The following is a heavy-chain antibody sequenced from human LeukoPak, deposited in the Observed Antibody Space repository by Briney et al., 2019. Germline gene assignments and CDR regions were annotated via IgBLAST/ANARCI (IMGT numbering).Heavy chain of an antibody. CDR1: GFTFSSYA. CDR2: ISGSGGST. CDR3: ARGFFYGSGSYFDY. V-gene: IGHV3-23*01. Sequence: GGSLRLSCAASGFTFSSYAMSWVRQAPGKGLEWVSAISGSGGSTSYADSVKGRFTISRDNAKNSLYLQMNSLRAEDTAVYYCARGFFYGSGSYFDYWGQGTLVTVSS. D-gene: IGHD3-10*01. J-gene: IGHJ4*02.